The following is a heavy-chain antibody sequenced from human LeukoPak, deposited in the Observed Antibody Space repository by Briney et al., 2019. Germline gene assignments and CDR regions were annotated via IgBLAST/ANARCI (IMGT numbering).Heavy chain of an antibody. CDR3: ASETDDTASFDY. D-gene: IGHD5-18*01. V-gene: IGHV3-7*01. CDR2: IKQDGSEK. Sequence: GGSLRLSCAASGFTFSSYWMSWVRQAPGKGLKWVANIKQDGSEKYYVDSVKGRFTISRDNAKNSLYLQMNSLRAEDTAVYYCASETDDTASFDYWRQGTLVTVSS. J-gene: IGHJ4*02. CDR1: GFTFSSYW.